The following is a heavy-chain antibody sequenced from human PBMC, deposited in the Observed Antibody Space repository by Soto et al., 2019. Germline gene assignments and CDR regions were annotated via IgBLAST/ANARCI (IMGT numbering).Heavy chain of an antibody. CDR2: IWYDGSNK. Sequence: LRLSCAASGFTFSSYGMHWVRQAPGKGLEWVAVIWYDGSNKYYADSVKGRFTISRDNSKNTLYLQMNSLRAEDTAVYYCASGSTGSSWYWFDPWGQGTLVTVSS. CDR3: ASGSTGSSWYWFDP. V-gene: IGHV3-33*01. CDR1: GFTFSSYG. D-gene: IGHD6-13*01. J-gene: IGHJ5*02.